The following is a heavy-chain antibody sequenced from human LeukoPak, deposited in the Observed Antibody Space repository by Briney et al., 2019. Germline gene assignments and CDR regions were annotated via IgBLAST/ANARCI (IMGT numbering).Heavy chain of an antibody. V-gene: IGHV1-24*01. CDR3: STDDNRFGELLTA. D-gene: IGHD3-10*01. CDR2: FDPEDGET. J-gene: IGHJ5*02. CDR1: GYTFTELS. Sequence: ASVKVSCTVSGYTFTELSMHWVRQAPGKGLEWMGGFDPEDGETIYAQKFQGRVTMTEDTSTDTAYMELSSLRSEDTTVYYCSTDDNRFGELLTAWGQGTLVTVSS.